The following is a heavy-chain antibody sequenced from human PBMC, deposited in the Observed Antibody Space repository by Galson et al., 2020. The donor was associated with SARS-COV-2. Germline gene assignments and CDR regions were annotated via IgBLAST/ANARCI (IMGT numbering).Heavy chain of an antibody. J-gene: IGHJ2*01. D-gene: IGHD5-18*01. Sequence: SETLSLTCAVSGGSISSGGYPWTWIRQPPGKGLEWIGYIYHSGATQYNPSLKSRVTISVDRSKNQLSLKLTSVTAADTAVYYCARRYTYGLSPYWYFDLWGRGTLVTVAS. V-gene: IGHV4-30-2*01. CDR2: IYHSGAT. CDR1: GGSISSGGYP. CDR3: ARRYTYGLSPYWYFDL.